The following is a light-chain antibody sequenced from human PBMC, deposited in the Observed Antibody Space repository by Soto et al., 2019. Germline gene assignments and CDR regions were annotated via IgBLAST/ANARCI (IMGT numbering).Light chain of an antibody. CDR1: QTVNGN. CDR2: SAS. V-gene: IGKV3-20*01. Sequence: EIVMTQSPATLSVSPGERGTLSCRASQTVNGNLAWYQQKPGQAPRLLIFSASTRATGIPDRFSGSGSGTDFTLTISRLEPEDFAVYYCQQYGSSGTFGQGTKVDIK. CDR3: QQYGSSGT. J-gene: IGKJ1*01.